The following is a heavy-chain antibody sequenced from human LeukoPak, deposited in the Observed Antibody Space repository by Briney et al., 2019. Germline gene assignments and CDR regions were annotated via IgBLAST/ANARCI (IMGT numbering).Heavy chain of an antibody. D-gene: IGHD1-26*01. CDR2: IYSGGST. J-gene: IGHJ4*02. CDR3: ARGGPSGIFFDY. Sequence: GGSLRLSCAASGFTVNSNYMNWVRQAPGKGLEWVSVIYSGGSTYYADSVKGRFTISRDNSKNTPYLQMNSLRAEDTAVYYCARGGPSGIFFDYWGQGTLVTVSS. CDR1: GFTVNSNY. V-gene: IGHV3-53*01.